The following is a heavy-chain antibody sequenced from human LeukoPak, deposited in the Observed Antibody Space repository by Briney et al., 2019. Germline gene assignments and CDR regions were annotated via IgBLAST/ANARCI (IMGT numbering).Heavy chain of an antibody. CDR1: GLTFSSYA. Sequence: PGGSLRLSCAVSGLTFSSYAMSWVRQAPGKGLEWVSSISSSSSYIYYADSVRGRFTISRDNAKNSLYLQMNSLKAEDTAVYYCARGVGGRGYYYMDVWGKGTTVTVSS. J-gene: IGHJ6*03. V-gene: IGHV3-21*01. CDR3: ARGVGGRGYYYMDV. CDR2: ISSSSSYI. D-gene: IGHD3-10*01.